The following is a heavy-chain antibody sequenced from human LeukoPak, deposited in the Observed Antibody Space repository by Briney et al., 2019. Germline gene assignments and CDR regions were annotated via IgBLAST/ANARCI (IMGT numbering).Heavy chain of an antibody. D-gene: IGHD2/OR15-2a*01. CDR1: GFTFTDYA. Sequence: PGGSLRLSCAASGFTFTDYAMTWVRQAPGKGLGWVAVISGSDGSTYYADSVKGRFTISRDNSKDTLYLQMNSLRAEDTALYYCAKDLSIASRPVLSHWGQGTTVTVSS. J-gene: IGHJ6*02. V-gene: IGHV3-23*01. CDR2: ISGSDGST. CDR3: AKDLSIASRPVLSH.